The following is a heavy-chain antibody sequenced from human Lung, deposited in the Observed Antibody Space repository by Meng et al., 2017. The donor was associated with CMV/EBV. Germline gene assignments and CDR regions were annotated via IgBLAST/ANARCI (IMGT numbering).Heavy chain of an antibody. CDR2: IYHSGST. J-gene: IGHJ4*02. V-gene: IGHV4-4*02. CDR1: GGSISSSNW. CDR3: ARVVTALWGYYFDY. Sequence: VQPPESGPGLGQPSGTLPFTCPGPGGSISSSNWWSWVRQPPGKGLEWIGEIYHSGSTNYNPSLKSRVTISVDKSKNQFSLKLSSVTAADTAVYYCARVVTALWGYYFDYWGQGTLVTVSS. D-gene: IGHD2-21*02.